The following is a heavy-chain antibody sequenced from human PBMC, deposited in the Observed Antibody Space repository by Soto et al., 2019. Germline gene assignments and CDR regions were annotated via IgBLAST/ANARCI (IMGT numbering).Heavy chain of an antibody. D-gene: IGHD4-17*01. CDR1: GGTFSSYA. Sequence: QVQLVQSGAEVKKPGSSVKVSCKASGGTFSSYAISWVRQAPGQGLEWRGGIIPIFGTANYAKKFQGRVTITADESTSTAYMELSSLRSEDTAVYYCARVHDYGDYDWFDPWGQGTLVTVSS. J-gene: IGHJ5*02. V-gene: IGHV1-69*01. CDR2: IIPIFGTA. CDR3: ARVHDYGDYDWFDP.